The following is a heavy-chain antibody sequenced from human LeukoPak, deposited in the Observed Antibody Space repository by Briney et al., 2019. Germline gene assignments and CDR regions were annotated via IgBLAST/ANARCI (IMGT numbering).Heavy chain of an antibody. J-gene: IGHJ6*03. Sequence: PSETLSLTCTVSGGSISSGDYYWRWIRQPPGKGLEWIGYIYYSGSTYYNPSLKSRLTISVDTSKKHFSLKLTSVTAADTAVYYCARVGLGYYYYMDVWGKGTTVTVSS. CDR2: IYYSGST. CDR1: GGSISSGDYY. V-gene: IGHV4-30-4*02. CDR3: ARVGLGYYYYMDV. D-gene: IGHD6-19*01.